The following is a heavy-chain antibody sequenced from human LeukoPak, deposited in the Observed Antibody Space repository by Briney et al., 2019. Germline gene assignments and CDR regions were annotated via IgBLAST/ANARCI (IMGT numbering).Heavy chain of an antibody. J-gene: IGHJ4*02. CDR1: RGSISGYH. V-gene: IGHV4-59*01. D-gene: IGHD1/OR15-1a*01. CDR2: IFYSGRSGTT. CDR3: ARWNNGGDY. Sequence: SETLSLTCGLSRGSISGYHTSWIPDSPGEGLWRIRYIFYSGRSGTTNYNPSLKRRVTISVDTSKNQFSLNLSSVTAADTAVYYCARWNNGGDYWGQGALVTVSS.